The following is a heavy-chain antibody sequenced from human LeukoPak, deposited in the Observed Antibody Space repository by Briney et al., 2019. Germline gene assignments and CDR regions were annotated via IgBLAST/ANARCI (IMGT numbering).Heavy chain of an antibody. D-gene: IGHD3-9*01. CDR3: AKQGRDWLRDYYYYMDV. J-gene: IGHJ6*03. Sequence: GGSLRLSCAASGFTLSSYAMSWVRQAPGKGLEWVSTFSGRGGSTYYADSVKGRVTISRDNSKNTLYLQMNSLRAEDTAVYYCAKQGRDWLRDYYYYMDVWGKGTTVTISS. CDR1: GFTLSSYA. CDR2: FSGRGGST. V-gene: IGHV3-23*01.